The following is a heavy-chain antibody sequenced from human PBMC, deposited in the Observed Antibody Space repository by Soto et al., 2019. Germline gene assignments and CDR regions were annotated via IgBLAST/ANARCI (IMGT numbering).Heavy chain of an antibody. V-gene: IGHV1-2*04. J-gene: IGHJ6*02. Sequence: ASVKVSCKASGYTFTGYYMHWVRQAPGQGLEWMGWINPNSGGTNYAQKFQGWVTMTRDTSISTAYMELSRLRSDDTAVYYCARDRHGGNWTNSPNYYYYGMDVWGQGTTVTVSS. D-gene: IGHD2-15*01. CDR1: GYTFTGYY. CDR3: ARDRHGGNWTNSPNYYYYGMDV. CDR2: INPNSGGT.